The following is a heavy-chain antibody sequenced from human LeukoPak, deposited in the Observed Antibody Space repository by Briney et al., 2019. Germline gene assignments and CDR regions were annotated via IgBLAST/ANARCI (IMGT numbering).Heavy chain of an antibody. D-gene: IGHD6-25*01. CDR3: AKDHAATIRSYYYYGMDV. V-gene: IGHV3-23*01. J-gene: IGHJ6*02. CDR2: ISGSGGST. CDR1: VFTFISYA. Sequence: GGCLRLSCAASVFTFISYAMIWVRQAPGKGLEWVSAISGSGGSTYYADSVKGRFTISRDNSKNTLHLQMNSLRAEDTAVYYCAKDHAATIRSYYYYGMDVWGQGTTVTVSS.